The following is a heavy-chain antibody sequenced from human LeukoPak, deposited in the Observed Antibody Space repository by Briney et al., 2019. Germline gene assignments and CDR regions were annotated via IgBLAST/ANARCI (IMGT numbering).Heavy chain of an antibody. Sequence: ASVKVSCKASGYTFTSYGIIWVRQAPGQGLEWMGWISAYNGNTNYAQKFQGRVTMTRDTSISTAYMELSRLRSDDTAVYYCARDGEGYCSGGSCHNWFDPWGQGTLVTVSS. J-gene: IGHJ5*02. CDR2: ISAYNGNT. D-gene: IGHD2-15*01. CDR3: ARDGEGYCSGGSCHNWFDP. CDR1: GYTFTSYG. V-gene: IGHV1-18*01.